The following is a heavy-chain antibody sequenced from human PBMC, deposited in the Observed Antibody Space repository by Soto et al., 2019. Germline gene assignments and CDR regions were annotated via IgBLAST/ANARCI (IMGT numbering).Heavy chain of an antibody. V-gene: IGHV3-30*18. CDR3: AKDSMGDYYGMDV. J-gene: IGHJ6*02. D-gene: IGHD1-26*01. Sequence: WWSLRLSCSASVFTFSSFGMHWFRQAPGKGLEWVAVISFDGSKKYYADSVKGRFTISRDNSKNTLFLQMNSLRAEDTAVYYCAKDSMGDYYGMDVWGQGTTVTVSS. CDR1: VFTFSSFG. CDR2: ISFDGSKK.